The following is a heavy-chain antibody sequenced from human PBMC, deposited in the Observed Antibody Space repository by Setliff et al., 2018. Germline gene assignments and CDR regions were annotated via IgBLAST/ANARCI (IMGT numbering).Heavy chain of an antibody. J-gene: IGHJ4*02. V-gene: IGHV4-39*07. CDR1: GGSITSRSYY. CDR2: INHSGST. CDR3: TVYNTGSSKDHY. Sequence: PSETLSLTCSVSGGSITSRSYYWGWIRQPPGKGLEWIGEINHSGSTNYNPSLKSRVTISVDTSKNQFSLKLSSVTAADTALYYCTVYNTGSSKDHYWGQGTPVTVS. D-gene: IGHD2-8*02.